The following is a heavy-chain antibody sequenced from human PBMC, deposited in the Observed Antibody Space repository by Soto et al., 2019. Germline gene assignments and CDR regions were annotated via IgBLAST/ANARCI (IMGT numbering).Heavy chain of an antibody. CDR2: MHHSGTA. V-gene: IGHV4-59*08. CDR1: GASISSDY. CDR3: ARYYDFWTGLDY. Sequence: QVQLQESGPGLVKPSETLSLTCSVSGASISSDYWSWIRQPPEKGLEWIGYMHHSGTANYNPSLKSRVTISVDTSKNQFSLKLNSVTAADTAVYYCARYYDFWTGLDYWGQGTLVTVSS. D-gene: IGHD3-3*01. J-gene: IGHJ4*02.